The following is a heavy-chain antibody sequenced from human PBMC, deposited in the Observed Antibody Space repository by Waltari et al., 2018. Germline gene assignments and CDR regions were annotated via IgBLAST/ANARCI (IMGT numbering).Heavy chain of an antibody. V-gene: IGHV4-59*01. D-gene: IGHD6-13*01. CDR2: IYYSGGT. CDR1: GGSISSYY. CDR3: ARGRSVAAAGTGRAFDI. J-gene: IGHJ3*02. Sequence: QVQLQESGSGLVKPSETLSLTCTVSGGSISSYYWSWIRQPPGKGLEWIGYIYYSGGTNYNPSRKIRVTISVDTSKNQFSLKLSAVTAADTAVYYCARGRSVAAAGTGRAFDIWGQGTMVTVSS.